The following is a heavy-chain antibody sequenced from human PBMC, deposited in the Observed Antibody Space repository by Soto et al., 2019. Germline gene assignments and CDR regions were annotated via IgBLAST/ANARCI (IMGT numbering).Heavy chain of an antibody. D-gene: IGHD4-17*01. Sequence: PGGSLRLSCAASGFTVSSNYMSWVRQAPGKGLEWVSVIYSGGSTYYADSVKGRFTISRDNSKNTLYLQMNSLRAEDTAVYYCARDAVTTNTVDAFDIWGQGTMVTVSS. V-gene: IGHV3-66*01. CDR1: GFTVSSNY. CDR2: IYSGGST. J-gene: IGHJ3*02. CDR3: ARDAVTTNTVDAFDI.